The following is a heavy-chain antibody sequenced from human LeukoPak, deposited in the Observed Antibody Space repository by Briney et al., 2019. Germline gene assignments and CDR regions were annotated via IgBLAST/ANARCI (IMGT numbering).Heavy chain of an antibody. CDR3: ARGRYIAARTYFDY. J-gene: IGHJ4*02. CDR1: XXXXXXXX. CDR2: IYSGGST. D-gene: IGHD6-6*01. V-gene: IGHV3-53*01. Sequence: LRXSCAAXXXXXXXXXMSWXRXAPGXXLXXVSVIYSGGSTYYADSVKGRFTISRDNSKNTLYLQMNSLRAEDTAVYYCARGRYIAARTYFDYWGQGTLVTVSS.